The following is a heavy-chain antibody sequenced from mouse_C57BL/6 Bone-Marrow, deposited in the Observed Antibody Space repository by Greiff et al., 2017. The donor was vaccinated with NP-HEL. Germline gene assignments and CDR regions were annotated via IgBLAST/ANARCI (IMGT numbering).Heavy chain of an antibody. D-gene: IGHD2-4*01. V-gene: IGHV1-82*01. Sequence: QVQLQQSGPELVKPGASVQISCKASGYAFSSSWMNWVKQRPGKGLEWIGRIYPGDGASNSNGKFKGKATLTADKSSSTAYKQRSSLTAEDSAVYCCARIDYPYAMEYWGKGTSVTVSS. CDR2: IYPGDGAS. CDR1: GYAFSSSW. CDR3: ARIDYPYAMEY. J-gene: IGHJ4*01.